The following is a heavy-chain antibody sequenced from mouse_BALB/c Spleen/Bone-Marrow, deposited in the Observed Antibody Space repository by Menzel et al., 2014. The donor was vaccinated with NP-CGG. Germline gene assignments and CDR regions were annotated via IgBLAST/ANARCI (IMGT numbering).Heavy chain of an antibody. V-gene: IGHV1-26*01. CDR2: VNPNNGGT. CDR3: ARGPTTVVAYYYAMDY. D-gene: IGHD1-1*01. J-gene: IGHJ4*01. Sequence: VQLQQSGPDLVKPGPSVKISFTASGYSFTGYYMHWVKQSHGKRLEWIGRVNPNNGGTRYYQKFKSKDILTVGKVSSTAYMELRSLTSEDSAVYYCARGPTTVVAYYYAMDYWGQGTSVTVPS. CDR1: GYSFTGYY.